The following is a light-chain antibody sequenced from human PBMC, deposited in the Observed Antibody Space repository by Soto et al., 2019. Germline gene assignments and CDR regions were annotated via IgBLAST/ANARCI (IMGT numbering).Light chain of an antibody. CDR1: QSVASN. Sequence: EIVMTQSPATLSVSPGERATLSCRASQSVASNFAWFQQKPGQAPRLILCGASTRSAGIPAMFSCSGFGTECTLTISSRQVDDFALYYCQHYNNWSLTFGGGIMVEI. V-gene: IGKV3-15*01. CDR3: QHYNNWSLT. J-gene: IGKJ4*01. CDR2: GAS.